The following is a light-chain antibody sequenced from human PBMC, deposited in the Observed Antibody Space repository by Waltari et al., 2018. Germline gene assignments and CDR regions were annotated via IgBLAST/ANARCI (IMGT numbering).Light chain of an antibody. Sequence: SVLTQPPSASGTPGQRVTISCSGSTSNIGSNVVNWYQQFPGKAPKLLIYRSDQRPSGVPDRFSGSKSGTSASLAISGLQSEDEADYYCAAWDDSLHGHWVFGGGTKVTVL. J-gene: IGLJ3*02. CDR3: AAWDDSLHGHWV. V-gene: IGLV1-44*01. CDR2: RSD. CDR1: TSNIGSNV.